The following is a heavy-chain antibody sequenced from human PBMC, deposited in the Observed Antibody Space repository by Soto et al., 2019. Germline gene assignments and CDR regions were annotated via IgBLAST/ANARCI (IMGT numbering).Heavy chain of an antibody. Sequence: LRLSCAASGFTFSASAIYWVRQASGKGLEWVGRIRSRVDNYATAYAASVKGRFTISRDDSKNTAYLQMNSLKTEDTAVYYCATPMTTADFFDYWGQGTLVTVSS. V-gene: IGHV3-73*01. CDR3: ATPMTTADFFDY. D-gene: IGHD4-17*01. J-gene: IGHJ4*02. CDR1: GFTFSASA. CDR2: IRSRVDNYAT.